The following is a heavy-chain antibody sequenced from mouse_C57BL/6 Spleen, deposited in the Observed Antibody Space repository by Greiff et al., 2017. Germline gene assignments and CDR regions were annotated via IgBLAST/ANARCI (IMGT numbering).Heavy chain of an antibody. D-gene: IGHD4-1*01. V-gene: IGHV1-59*01. CDR1: GYTFTSYW. CDR2: IDPSDSYT. J-gene: IGHJ2*01. CDR3: ARNAWDFDY. Sequence: VQLQQPGAELVRPGTSVKLSCKASGYTFTSYWMHWVKQRPGQGLEWIGVIDPSDSYTNYNQKFKGKATLTVDTSSSTAYMQLSSLTSEDSAVYYCARNAWDFDYGGQGTTLTVSS.